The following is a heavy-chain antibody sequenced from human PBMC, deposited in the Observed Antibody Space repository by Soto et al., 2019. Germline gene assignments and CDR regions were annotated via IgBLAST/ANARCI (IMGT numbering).Heavy chain of an antibody. V-gene: IGHV4-59*01. CDR1: GGSISSYY. D-gene: IGHD2-2*01. CDR2: IHDSGST. J-gene: IGHJ5*02. Sequence: PSETLSLTCTVSGGSISSYYWSWIRQPPGKGLEWIGYIHDSGSTNYNPSLKNRVTISVDTPTNQFSLRLSSVTAADTAVYYCARGLGYCTSTRRPTWFDPWGRGTLVTVSS. CDR3: ARGLGYCTSTRRPTWFDP.